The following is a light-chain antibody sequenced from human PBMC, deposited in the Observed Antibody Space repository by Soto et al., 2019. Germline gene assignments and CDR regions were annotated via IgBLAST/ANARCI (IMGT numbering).Light chain of an antibody. V-gene: IGKV1-9*01. CDR1: QGISSF. CDR2: AAS. Sequence: IQLTQSPSSLSASVGDRVTITCRASQGISSFLAWYQQKPGKAPKLLIYAASTLQSGVPSRFSGSGSGTDFSLPISSLQPEDSATYYCQQLNSYPYTFGQGTKLEIK. CDR3: QQLNSYPYT. J-gene: IGKJ2*01.